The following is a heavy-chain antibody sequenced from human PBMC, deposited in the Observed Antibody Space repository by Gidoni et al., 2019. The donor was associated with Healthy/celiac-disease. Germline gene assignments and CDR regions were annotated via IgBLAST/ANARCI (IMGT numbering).Heavy chain of an antibody. CDR2: IYYSGST. CDR3: ARQAYCGGDCYPDH. J-gene: IGHJ4*02. D-gene: IGHD2-21*02. V-gene: IGHV4-39*01. Sequence: QLQLQESGPGLVKPSETLSLTCTVSGGSISSSSYYWGWIRQPPGKGLEWIGSIYYSGSTYYNPSLKSRVTISVDTSKNQFSLKLSSVTAADTAVYYCARQAYCGGDCYPDHWGQGTLVTVSS. CDR1: GGSISSSSYY.